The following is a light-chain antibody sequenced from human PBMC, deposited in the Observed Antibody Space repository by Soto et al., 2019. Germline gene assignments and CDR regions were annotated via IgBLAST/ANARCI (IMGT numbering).Light chain of an antibody. J-gene: IGKJ5*01. CDR3: QQSHSGIT. V-gene: IGKV1-5*01. Sequence: DIQMTQSPSTLSASVGDRVTITCRASQGIVRWLAWYQQKPGKAPKLLIYDASTLESGVPSRFSGSGSGTDFTLTISSLQPEDFATYYCQQSHSGITFGQGTRLEIK. CDR2: DAS. CDR1: QGIVRW.